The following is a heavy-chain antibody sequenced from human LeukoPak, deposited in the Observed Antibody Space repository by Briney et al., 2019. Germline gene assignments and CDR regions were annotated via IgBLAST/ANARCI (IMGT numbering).Heavy chain of an antibody. Sequence: PSETLSLTCTVSGGSISSSSYYWGWIRQPPGKGLEWIGSIYYSGSTYYNPSLKSRVTISVDTSKNQFSLKLSSVTAADTAVYYCASALNYYDSSGYSNWFDPWGQGTLVTVSS. D-gene: IGHD3-22*01. CDR3: ASALNYYDSSGYSNWFDP. CDR1: GGSISSSSYY. CDR2: IYYSGST. J-gene: IGHJ5*02. V-gene: IGHV4-39*01.